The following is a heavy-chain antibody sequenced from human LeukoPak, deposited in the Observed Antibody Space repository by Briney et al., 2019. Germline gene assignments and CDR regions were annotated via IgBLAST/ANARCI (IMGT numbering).Heavy chain of an antibody. CDR3: ARLIQLVDY. D-gene: IGHD5-18*01. J-gene: IGHJ4*02. CDR2: ISSSSSTI. CDR1: GFTFSRYN. V-gene: IGHV3-48*01. Sequence: GGSLRLSCAASGFTFSRYNMNWVRQAPGKGLEWVSYISSSSSTIYYADSVKGRFPISRDNAKNSLYLQMNSLRAEDTAVYYCARLIQLVDYWGQGTLVTVSS.